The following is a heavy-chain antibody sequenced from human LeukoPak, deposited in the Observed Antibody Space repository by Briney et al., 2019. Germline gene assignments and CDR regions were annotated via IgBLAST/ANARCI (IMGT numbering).Heavy chain of an antibody. V-gene: IGHV3-30*18. J-gene: IGHJ4*02. Sequence: GGSLRLSCAASGFTFSTYGMHWVRQAPGKGLEWVALISFDGTNKNYADSVKGRFTLSRDNSKNTLHLQMNTRRVENTAVYYCAKANGAYSAYDLFDYWGQGTLVTVSS. D-gene: IGHD5-12*01. CDR1: GFTFSTYG. CDR3: AKANGAYSAYDLFDY. CDR2: ISFDGTNK.